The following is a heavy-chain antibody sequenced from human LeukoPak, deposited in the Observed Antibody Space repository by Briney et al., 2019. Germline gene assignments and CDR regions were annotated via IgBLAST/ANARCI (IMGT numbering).Heavy chain of an antibody. J-gene: IGHJ4*02. CDR2: ISSSSSYI. V-gene: IGHV3-21*01. D-gene: IGHD2-15*01. CDR1: GFTFSSYS. CDR3: ARDAIYCSGGSCYDDY. Sequence: KAGGSLRLSCAASGFTFSSYSMNWVRQAPGKGLEWVSSISSSSSYIYYADSVKGRFTISTDNDKNSLYLQMNSLRAEDTAVYYCARDAIYCSGGSCYDDYWGQGTLVTVSS.